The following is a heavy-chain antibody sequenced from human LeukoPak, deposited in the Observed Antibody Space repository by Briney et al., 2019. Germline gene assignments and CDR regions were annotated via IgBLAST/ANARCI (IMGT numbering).Heavy chain of an antibody. CDR2: IYSGGST. V-gene: IGHV3-53*01. D-gene: IGHD1-1*01. J-gene: IGHJ4*02. Sequence: GGSLRLSCAASGFTVSSNYMSWVRQAPGKGLEWVSVIYSGGSTYYANSVKGRFTISRDNSKNTLYLQMNSLRAEDTAVYYCARDSDTGGLDYWGQGTLVTVSS. CDR1: GFTVSSNY. CDR3: ARDSDTGGLDY.